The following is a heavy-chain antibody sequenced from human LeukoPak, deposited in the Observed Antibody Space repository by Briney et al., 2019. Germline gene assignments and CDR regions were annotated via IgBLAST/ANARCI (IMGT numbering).Heavy chain of an antibody. D-gene: IGHD5-18*01. V-gene: IGHV4-59*01. CDR2: IYYSGYT. J-gene: IGHJ4*02. CDR3: ARARRGYSYGFDY. Sequence: SETLSLTCTVSGGSISSYYWSWIRQPPGKGLKWIGNIYYSGYTTYSPSLRSRVTISVDTSKNQFSLKLSSVTAADTAVYYCARARRGYSYGFDYWGQGTLVTVSS. CDR1: GGSISSYY.